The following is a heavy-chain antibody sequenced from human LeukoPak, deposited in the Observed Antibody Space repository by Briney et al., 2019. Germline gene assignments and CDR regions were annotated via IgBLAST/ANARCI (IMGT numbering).Heavy chain of an antibody. J-gene: IGHJ3*02. Sequence: ASVKVSCKASGYTFTGYYMHWVRQAPGQGLEWMGWINPNSGGTNYAQKFQGRVTMTRDTSISTAYMELSRLRSDDTAVYYCARGFDYYDSSGYSLDIWGQGTMVIVSS. CDR3: ARGFDYYDSSGYSLDI. CDR2: INPNSGGT. V-gene: IGHV1-2*02. D-gene: IGHD3-22*01. CDR1: GYTFTGYY.